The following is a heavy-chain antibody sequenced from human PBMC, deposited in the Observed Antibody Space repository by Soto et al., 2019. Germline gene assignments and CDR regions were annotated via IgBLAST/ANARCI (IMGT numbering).Heavy chain of an antibody. Sequence: EVQVVESGGGLVQPGGSLRLSCAASGFTFSNHWMTWVRQAPGKGLEWVANIKQDGSVKYYVDSVKGRFTLSRDNAKNSLYLQMTSLRAEDTAVYYCARESAYCRSTSCYLSYYYYMDVWGKGTTVTVSS. CDR1: GFTFSNHW. CDR2: IKQDGSVK. J-gene: IGHJ6*03. D-gene: IGHD2-2*01. CDR3: ARESAYCRSTSCYLSYYYYMDV. V-gene: IGHV3-7*01.